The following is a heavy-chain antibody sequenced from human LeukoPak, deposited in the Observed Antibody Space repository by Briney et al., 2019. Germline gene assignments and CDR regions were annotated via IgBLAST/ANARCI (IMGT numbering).Heavy chain of an antibody. D-gene: IGHD3-10*01. Sequence: SETPSLTCTVSGYSINSAFYWGWIRVPPGKGLEWIGSVFHRGTTYHNSSLKSRVNISIDTSKNQFSLKLNSLTAEDTAMYYCVRDGYYGSGSPGWFGPWGPGTLVIVSA. J-gene: IGHJ5*02. CDR1: GYSINSAFY. CDR2: VFHRGTT. CDR3: VRDGYYGSGSPGWFGP. V-gene: IGHV4-38-2*02.